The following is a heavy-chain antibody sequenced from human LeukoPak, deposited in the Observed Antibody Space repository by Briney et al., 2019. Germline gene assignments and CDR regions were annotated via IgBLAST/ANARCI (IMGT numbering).Heavy chain of an antibody. CDR3: AKDKGYFDY. J-gene: IGHJ4*02. CDR2: ISYDGSNK. Sequence: GGSLRLSCAASGFTFSSYGMHWVRQAPGKELEWVAVISYDGSNKYYADSVKGRFTISRDNSKNTLYLQMNSLRAEDTAVYYCAKDKGYFDYWGQGTLVTVSS. V-gene: IGHV3-30*18. CDR1: GFTFSSYG.